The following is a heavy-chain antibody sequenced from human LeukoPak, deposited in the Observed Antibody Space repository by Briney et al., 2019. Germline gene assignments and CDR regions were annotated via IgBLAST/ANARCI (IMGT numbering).Heavy chain of an antibody. CDR2: INPNSGGT. J-gene: IGHJ4*02. V-gene: IGHV1-2*04. CDR3: ARGGPIVGGGSLLGSFDY. D-gene: IGHD2-15*01. Sequence: ASVKVSCKASGYTFAGYYMHWVRQAPGQGLEWMGWINPNSGGTNYAQKFQGWVTMTRDTSISTAYMGLSRLRSDDTAVYYCARGGPIVGGGSLLGSFDYWGQGTLVTVSS. CDR1: GYTFAGYY.